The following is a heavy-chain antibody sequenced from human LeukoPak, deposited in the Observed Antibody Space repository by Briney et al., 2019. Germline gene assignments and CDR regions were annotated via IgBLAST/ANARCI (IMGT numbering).Heavy chain of an antibody. J-gene: IGHJ6*02. D-gene: IGHD2-2*02. V-gene: IGHV3-23*01. Sequence: QPGGYLRLSCAASGFTFSSYAMSWVRQAQGQGLEWVSAISGSGGSTYYADSVKGRFTISRDNSKNTLYLQMNSLRAEDTAVYYCAKDAVPAAIRIDYYYYGMDVWGQGTTVTVSS. CDR2: ISGSGGST. CDR1: GFTFSSYA. CDR3: AKDAVPAAIRIDYYYYGMDV.